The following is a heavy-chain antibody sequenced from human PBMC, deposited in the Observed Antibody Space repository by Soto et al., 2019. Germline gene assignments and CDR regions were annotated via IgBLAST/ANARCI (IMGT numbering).Heavy chain of an antibody. CDR3: ARGRGYSYGPYYFDY. J-gene: IGHJ4*02. D-gene: IGHD5-18*01. CDR1: GGSISSEGCY. CDR2: IYYSGTT. Sequence: SETLSLTCTVSGGSISSEGCYWSWFRQLPGKGLEWIGDIYYSGTTYHNPSLRSRLTISGDASKNQFSLKLSSVTAADTALYYCARGRGYSYGPYYFDYWGQGTLVTVSS. V-gene: IGHV4-31*03.